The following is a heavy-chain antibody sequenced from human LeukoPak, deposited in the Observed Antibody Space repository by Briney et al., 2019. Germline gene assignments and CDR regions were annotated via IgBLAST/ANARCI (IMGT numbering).Heavy chain of an antibody. J-gene: IGHJ4*02. D-gene: IGHD2-15*01. V-gene: IGHV4-39*07. Sequence: PSETLSLTCTVSGGSISSSSYYWGWIRQPPGKGLEWIGSIYYSGSTYYNPSLKSRVTISVDTSTNQFSLRLRSLTAADTAVYYCARGRVAYSAYYFDYWGQGTLVTVSS. CDR1: GGSISSSSYY. CDR3: ARGRVAYSAYYFDY. CDR2: IYYSGST.